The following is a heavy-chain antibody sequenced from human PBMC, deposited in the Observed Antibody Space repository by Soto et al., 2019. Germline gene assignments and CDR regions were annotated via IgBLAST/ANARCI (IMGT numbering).Heavy chain of an antibody. V-gene: IGHV4-30-2*01. CDR1: GGSISSGGYS. D-gene: IGHD4-17*01. Sequence: QLQLQESGSGLVKPSQTLSLTCAVSGGSISSGGYSWSWIRQPPGKGLEWIGYIYHSGSTYYNPSLKSRATISVDRSKNQFSLKLSSVPAADTAVYYCASYGGNSPFDYWGQGTLVTVSS. CDR2: IYHSGST. CDR3: ASYGGNSPFDY. J-gene: IGHJ4*02.